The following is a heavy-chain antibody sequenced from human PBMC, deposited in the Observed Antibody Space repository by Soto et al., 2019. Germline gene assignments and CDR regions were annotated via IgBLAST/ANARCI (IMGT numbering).Heavy chain of an antibody. CDR3: ARSRTYGSANNFDY. Sequence: QVQLVQSGAEVKKPGSSVKVSCKASGGTFSSYTISWVRQAPGQGLEWMGRIIPILGIANYAQKFQGRVTXXAXKXXSTAYMELSSLRSEDTAVYYCARSRTYGSANNFDYWGQGTLVTVSS. CDR1: GGTFSSYT. D-gene: IGHD3-10*01. J-gene: IGHJ4*02. V-gene: IGHV1-69*02. CDR2: IIPILGIA.